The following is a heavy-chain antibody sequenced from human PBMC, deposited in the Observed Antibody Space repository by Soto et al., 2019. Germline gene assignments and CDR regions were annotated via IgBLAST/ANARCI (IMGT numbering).Heavy chain of an antibody. CDR2: IYNDGTYS. D-gene: IGHD3-10*01. CDR3: TRGPRPISTGTGAY. Sequence: GGSLRLSCAAYGFIFKMYWMHWVRQSPGKGLVWISRIYNDGTYSDYADSVRGRFTISRDSVNDTLYLQMNNLRAEDSGLYYCTRGPRPISTGTGAYWGQGTQVTVSS. CDR1: GFIFKMYW. J-gene: IGHJ4*02. V-gene: IGHV3-74*01.